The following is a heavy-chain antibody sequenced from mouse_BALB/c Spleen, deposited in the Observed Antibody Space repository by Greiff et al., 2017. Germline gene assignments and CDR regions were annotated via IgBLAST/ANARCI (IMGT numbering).Heavy chain of an antibody. D-gene: IGHD2-5*01. CDR3: ANYSNYGFAY. CDR1: GFTFSSYA. CDR2: ISSGGST. Sequence: EVMLVESGGGLVKPGGSLKLSCAASGFTFSSYAMSWVRQTPEKRLEWVASISSGGSTYYPDSVKGRFTISRDNARNILYLQMSSLRSEDTAMYYCANYSNYGFAYWGQGTLVTVSA. V-gene: IGHV5-6-5*01. J-gene: IGHJ3*01.